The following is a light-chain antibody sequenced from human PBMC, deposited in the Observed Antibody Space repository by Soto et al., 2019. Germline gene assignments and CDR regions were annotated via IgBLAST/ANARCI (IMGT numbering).Light chain of an antibody. V-gene: IGLV2-14*03. CDR3: SSYTSSSTVV. CDR2: DVS. Sequence: QSALTQPASVSGSPGQSITISCTGTNSDVGGYNYVSWYQQHPGKAPKLMIYDVSNRPSGVSNRFSGSKSGNTASLTISGLQAEDEADYCCSSYTSSSTVVFGGGTKLTVL. CDR1: NSDVGGYNY. J-gene: IGLJ2*01.